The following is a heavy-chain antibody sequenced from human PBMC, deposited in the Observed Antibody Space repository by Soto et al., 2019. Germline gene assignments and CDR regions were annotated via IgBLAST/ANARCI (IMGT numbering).Heavy chain of an antibody. Sequence: PGESLNISCKGSGYSFTSYWIGWVRQMPGKGLEWMGIIYPGDSDTRYSPSFQGQVTISADKSISTAYLQWSSLKASDTAMYYCARSYYYDSSGYYPFDYWGQGTLVTVSS. D-gene: IGHD3-22*01. V-gene: IGHV5-51*01. CDR1: GYSFTSYW. CDR2: IYPGDSDT. CDR3: ARSYYYDSSGYYPFDY. J-gene: IGHJ4*02.